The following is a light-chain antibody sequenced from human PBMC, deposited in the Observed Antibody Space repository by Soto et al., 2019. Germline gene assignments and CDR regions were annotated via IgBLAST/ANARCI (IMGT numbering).Light chain of an antibody. CDR2: GAS. J-gene: IGKJ4*01. CDR3: QQYNNWPPPLT. CDR1: QSVSSN. V-gene: IGKV3D-15*01. Sequence: EIVMTQSPATLSVSPGERATLSCRASQSVSSNLAWYQQKPGQAPRLLIYGASIRATGIPARFSGSGSGTEFTLTISSLQSEDFAVYYCQQYNNWPPPLTFGGGNKVEIK.